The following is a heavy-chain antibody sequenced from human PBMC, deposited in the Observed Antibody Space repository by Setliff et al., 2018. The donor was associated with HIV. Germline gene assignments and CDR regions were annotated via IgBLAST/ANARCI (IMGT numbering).Heavy chain of an antibody. D-gene: IGHD3-22*01. CDR2: VNHSGNT. Sequence: SETLSLTCAVYGESFSGYYWTWIRQPPGKGLEWIGEVNHSGNTNYNPSLKSRVTISADTSKSQFSLKLTSVTAADTAVYYCARGTVITYFYDSSGSFDYWGQGTLVTVSS. V-gene: IGHV4-34*01. CDR1: GESFSGYY. CDR3: ARGTVITYFYDSSGSFDY. J-gene: IGHJ4*02.